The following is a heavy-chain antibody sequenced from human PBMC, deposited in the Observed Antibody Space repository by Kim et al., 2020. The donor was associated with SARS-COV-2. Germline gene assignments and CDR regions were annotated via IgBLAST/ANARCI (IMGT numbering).Heavy chain of an antibody. CDR3: ARNNRNEDVS. CDR2: EK. Sequence: EKYYVDSLKGRFTNSRDNAKNSLYLQMNSLRAEDTAMYYCARNNRNEDVSWGRGTLVTVSS. J-gene: IGHJ5*02. V-gene: IGHV3-7*01. D-gene: IGHD1-1*01.